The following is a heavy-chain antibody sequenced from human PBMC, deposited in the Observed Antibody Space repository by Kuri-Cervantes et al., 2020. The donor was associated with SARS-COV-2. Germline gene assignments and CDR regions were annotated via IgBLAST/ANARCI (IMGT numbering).Heavy chain of an antibody. CDR2: IWYDGSNK. Sequence: GESLKISCAASGFTFSSYGMHWVRQAPGKGLEWVAVIWYDGSNKYYADSVKGRFTISRDNSKNTLYLQMNSLRAEDTVVYYCAREGVVGATTYYYYGMDVWGQGTTVTVSS. D-gene: IGHD1-26*01. CDR3: AREGVVGATTYYYYGMDV. V-gene: IGHV3-33*01. CDR1: GFTFSSYG. J-gene: IGHJ6*02.